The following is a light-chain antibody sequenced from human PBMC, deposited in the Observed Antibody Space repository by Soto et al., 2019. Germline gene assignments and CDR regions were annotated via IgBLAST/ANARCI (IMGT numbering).Light chain of an antibody. CDR1: SSDVGGYNF. J-gene: IGLJ1*01. Sequence: QSVLTQPASVSGSPGQSITISSTGTSSDVGGYNFVSWYQHHPGKAPKLIIYDVSNRPSGVSNRFSGSKSGNTASLTISGLQAEDEADYYCTSYTSSFTYVFGTGTKVTVL. CDR2: DVS. CDR3: TSYTSSFTYV. V-gene: IGLV2-14*03.